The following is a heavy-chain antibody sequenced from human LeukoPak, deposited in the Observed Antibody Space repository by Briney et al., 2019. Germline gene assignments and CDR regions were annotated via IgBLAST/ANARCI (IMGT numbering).Heavy chain of an antibody. D-gene: IGHD4-11*01. CDR1: GGSVSSGSYY. CDR2: IYYSGST. J-gene: IGHJ4*02. Sequence: SVTLSLTCTVSGGSVSSGSYYWSWIRQPPGKGLEWIGYIYYSGSTNYNPSLKSRVTISVDTSKNQFSLKLSSVTAADTAVYYCAREGVTKYYFDYWGQGTLVTVSS. V-gene: IGHV4-61*01. CDR3: AREGVTKYYFDY.